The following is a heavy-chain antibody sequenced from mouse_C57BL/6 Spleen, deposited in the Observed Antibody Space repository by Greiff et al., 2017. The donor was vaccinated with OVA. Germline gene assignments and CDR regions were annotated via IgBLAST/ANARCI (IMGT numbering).Heavy chain of an antibody. Sequence: QVQLKQPGAELVKPGASVKMSCKASGYTFTSYWITWVKQRPGQGLEWIGDIYPGSGSTNYNEKFKSKATLTVYTSSSTAYMQLSSLTSEDSAVYYCARSGLLPSWCAYWGQGTLVTVSA. CDR3: ARSGLLPSWCAY. V-gene: IGHV1-55*01. D-gene: IGHD2-3*01. J-gene: IGHJ3*01. CDR1: GYTFTSYW. CDR2: IYPGSGST.